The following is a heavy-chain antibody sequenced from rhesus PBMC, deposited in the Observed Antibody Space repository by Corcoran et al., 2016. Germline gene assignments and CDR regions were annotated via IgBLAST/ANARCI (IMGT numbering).Heavy chain of an antibody. J-gene: IGHJ4*01. CDR1: GGSISGYY. CDR2: IYGSGSST. D-gene: IGHD3-16*01. CDR3: ATSGVVTEPNY. Sequence: QVQLQQWGEGLVKPSETLSLTCAVYGGSISGYYYWSWIRQPPGKGLEWIGYIYGSGSSTNYNPSLKSRVTRSVDTSKNQLSLKLSSVTAADTAVYDCATSGVVTEPNYWGQGVLVTVSS. V-gene: IGHV4-73*01.